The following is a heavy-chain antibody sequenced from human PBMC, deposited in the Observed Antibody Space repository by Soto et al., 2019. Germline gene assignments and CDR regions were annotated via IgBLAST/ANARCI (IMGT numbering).Heavy chain of an antibody. D-gene: IGHD3-10*01. CDR2: IYHSGST. J-gene: IGHJ4*02. Sequence: QLQLQESGSGLVKPSQTLSLTCAVSGGSISSGGYSWSWIRQPPGKGLEWIGYIYHSGSTYYNPSLESRVGNSAEGSKIQFSLKQGSVTAADTAVYYCARENNVLPGGYFDYWGQGTLVTVSS. CDR1: GGSISSGGYS. CDR3: ARENNVLPGGYFDY. V-gene: IGHV4-30-2*01.